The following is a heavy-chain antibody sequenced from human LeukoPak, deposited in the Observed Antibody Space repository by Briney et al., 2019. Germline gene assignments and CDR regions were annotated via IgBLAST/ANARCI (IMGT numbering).Heavy chain of an antibody. CDR1: GFTVSSNY. D-gene: IGHD2-2*01. V-gene: IGHV3-66*01. Sequence: GGSLRLSCAASGFTVSSNYMSWVRQAPGKGLEWVSVIYSGGSTYYAGSVKGRFTISRDNSKNTLYLQMNSLRAEDTAVYYCARDHVYCSSTSCHDYWGQGTLVTVSS. CDR3: ARDHVYCSSTSCHDY. CDR2: IYSGGST. J-gene: IGHJ4*02.